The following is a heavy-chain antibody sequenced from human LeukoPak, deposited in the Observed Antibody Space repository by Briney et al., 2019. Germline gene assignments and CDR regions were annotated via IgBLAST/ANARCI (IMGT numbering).Heavy chain of an antibody. CDR3: VRQRYVYGYCDS. J-gene: IGHJ4*02. Sequence: AETLSLTCAVSGYSISSGRYWGWVRQPPGKGLEWIGSLSHSGSIYYNPSLESRVTKSVDTSKNQFSLRLSSVTAADTAVYYCVRQRYVYGYCDSWGPGTLVTVSS. D-gene: IGHD3-22*01. V-gene: IGHV4-38-2*01. CDR1: GYSISSGRY. CDR2: LSHSGSI.